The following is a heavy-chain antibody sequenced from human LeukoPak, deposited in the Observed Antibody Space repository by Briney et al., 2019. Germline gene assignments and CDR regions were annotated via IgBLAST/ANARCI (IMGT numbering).Heavy chain of an antibody. D-gene: IGHD2-2*01. V-gene: IGHV1-2*02. CDR1: GYTFTGYY. CDR2: INPNSGGT. CDR3: ARVHCSSTSYYYERQSYYFDY. J-gene: IGHJ4*02. Sequence: ASVKVSCKASGYTFTGYYMHWVRQAPGQGLEWMGWINPNSGGTNYAQKFQGRVTMTRDTSISTAYMELSRLRSDDTAVYYCARVHCSSTSYYYERQSYYFDYWGQGTLVTVSS.